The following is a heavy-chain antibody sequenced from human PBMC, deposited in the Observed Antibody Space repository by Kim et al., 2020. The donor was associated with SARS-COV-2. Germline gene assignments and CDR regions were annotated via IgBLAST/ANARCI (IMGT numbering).Heavy chain of an antibody. V-gene: IGHV4-39*01. CDR3: ARMTTVTTAVDWYFDL. Sequence: SETLSLTCTVSGGSISSSSYYWGWIRQPPGKGLEWIGSIYYSGSTYYNPSLKSRVTISVDTSKNQFSLKLSSVTAADTAVYYCARMTTVTTAVDWYFDLWGRGTLVTVSS. D-gene: IGHD4-17*01. CDR1: GGSISSSSYY. CDR2: IYYSGST. J-gene: IGHJ2*01.